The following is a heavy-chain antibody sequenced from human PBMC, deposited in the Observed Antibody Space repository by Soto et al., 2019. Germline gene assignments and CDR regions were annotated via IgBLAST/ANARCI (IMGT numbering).Heavy chain of an antibody. CDR1: GYTFTSYG. J-gene: IGHJ4*02. CDR3: ARTGVDHIVVVIANDY. V-gene: IGHV1-18*01. Sequence: ASVKVSCKASGYTFTSYGISWVRQAPGQGLEWMGWISAYNGNTNYAQKLQGRVTMTTDTSTSTAYMELRSLRSDDTAVYYFARTGVDHIVVVIANDYWGQGTLVTVSS. D-gene: IGHD2-21*01. CDR2: ISAYNGNT.